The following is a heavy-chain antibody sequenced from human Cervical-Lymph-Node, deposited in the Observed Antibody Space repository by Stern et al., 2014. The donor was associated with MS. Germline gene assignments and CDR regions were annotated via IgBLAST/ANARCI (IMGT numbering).Heavy chain of an antibody. CDR3: ATHAPGVVPAALDY. D-gene: IGHD2-2*01. CDR2: IYWDDSK. CDR1: GFSLSTSGVG. Sequence: QVTFKESGPTLVKPTQTLTLTCTFSGFSLSTSGVGVGWIRQPPGKALEWLSFIYWDDSKRYSPSLKNRLTITKDTTKNQVLLTMNNMDPVDTATFYCATHAPGVVPAALDYWGQGTLVTVS. V-gene: IGHV2-5*02. J-gene: IGHJ4*02.